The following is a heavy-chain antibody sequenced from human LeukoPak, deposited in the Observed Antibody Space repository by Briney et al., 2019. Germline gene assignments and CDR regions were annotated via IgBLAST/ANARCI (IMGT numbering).Heavy chain of an antibody. V-gene: IGHV4-38-2*02. CDR2: IYHSGST. Sequence: SETLSLTCTVSGYSISSGYYWGWIRQPPGKGLEWIGSIYHSGSTYYNPSLKSRVTISVDTSKNQFSLKLSSVTAADTAVYYCARQVRYCSGGSCYFRYNWFDPWGQGTLVTVSS. D-gene: IGHD2-15*01. CDR3: ARQVRYCSGGSCYFRYNWFDP. J-gene: IGHJ5*02. CDR1: GYSISSGYY.